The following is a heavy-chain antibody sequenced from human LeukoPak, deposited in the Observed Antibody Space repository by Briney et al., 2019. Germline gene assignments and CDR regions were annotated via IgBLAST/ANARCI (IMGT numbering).Heavy chain of an antibody. J-gene: IGHJ4*02. CDR1: GGSFSGYY. CDR3: ARARGYYAAYFDY. Sequence: SETLSLTCAVYGGSFSGYYWSWIRQPPGKGLEWIGEINHSGSTNYNPSLKSRVTISVDTSKNQFSLKLSSVTAADTAVYYCARARGYYAAYFDYWGQGTLVTVSS. V-gene: IGHV4-34*01. D-gene: IGHD3-3*01. CDR2: INHSGST.